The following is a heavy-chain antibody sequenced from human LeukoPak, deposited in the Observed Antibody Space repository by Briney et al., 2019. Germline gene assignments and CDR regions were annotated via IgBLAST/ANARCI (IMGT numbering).Heavy chain of an antibody. V-gene: IGHV3-7*03. CDR3: AREAWRWDYYDSSGYYLDY. CDR1: GFTFSSYW. J-gene: IGHJ4*02. D-gene: IGHD3-22*01. CDR2: IKQDGSEK. Sequence: GGSLRLSCAASGFTFSSYWMNWARQAPGKGLEWVANIKQDGSEKYYVDSVKGRFTISRDNAKNSLYLQMNSLRAEDTAVYYCAREAWRWDYYDSSGYYLDYWGQGTLVTVSS.